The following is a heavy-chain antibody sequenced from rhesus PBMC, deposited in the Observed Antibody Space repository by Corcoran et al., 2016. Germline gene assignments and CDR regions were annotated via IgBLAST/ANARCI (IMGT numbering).Heavy chain of an antibody. CDR2: INGNSGST. CDR1: GGAFSSYW. J-gene: IGHJ4*01. V-gene: IGHV4-80*01. CDR3: ARQGIFDY. D-gene: IGHD5-42*01. Sequence: QVQLQESGPGLVKPSETLSLTCAVSGGAFSSYWWSWIRQPPGKGLEWIGEINGNSGSTNYNPSLKSRVTISKDASKNQFSLKLSSVTAADTAVYYCARQGIFDYWGQGVLVTGSS.